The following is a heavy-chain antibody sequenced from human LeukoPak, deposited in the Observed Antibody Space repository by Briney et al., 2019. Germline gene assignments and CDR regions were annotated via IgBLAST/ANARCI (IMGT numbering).Heavy chain of an antibody. Sequence: GASVKVSCKASGYTFTSYYMHWVRQAPGQGLEWMGIINPSGGSTSYAQKFQGRVTMTRDMSTSTVYMELSSLRSEDTAVYYCARDQCAVSPPCTDGEDYWGQGTLVTVSS. CDR2: INPSGGST. V-gene: IGHV1-46*01. D-gene: IGHD2-8*01. J-gene: IGHJ4*02. CDR1: GYTFTSYY. CDR3: ARDQCAVSPPCTDGEDY.